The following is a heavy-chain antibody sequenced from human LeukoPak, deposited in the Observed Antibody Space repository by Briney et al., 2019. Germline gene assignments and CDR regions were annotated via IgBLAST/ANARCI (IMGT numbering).Heavy chain of an antibody. CDR1: GGSVSSDY. D-gene: IGHD3-10*01. CDR2: IFSRGNT. J-gene: IGHJ5*02. Sequence: SETLFLTCTVYGGSVSSDYWTWIRQAPGKGLEWIGYIFSRGNTEYHPSLKSRATISVDTSKNQCSLTLNSVTAADTAVYYCARVLYRGENWFNPWGQGTLVTVSS. CDR3: ARVLYRGENWFNP. V-gene: IGHV4-59*02.